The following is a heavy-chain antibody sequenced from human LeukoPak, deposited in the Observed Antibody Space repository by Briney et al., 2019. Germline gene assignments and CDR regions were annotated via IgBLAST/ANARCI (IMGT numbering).Heavy chain of an antibody. CDR1: GGSISSYY. V-gene: IGHV4-59*01. CDR3: ARVEDGYCSGGSCYSRYFQH. D-gene: IGHD2-15*01. CDR2: IYYSGST. J-gene: IGHJ1*01. Sequence: SETLSLTCTVSGGSISSYYWSWIRQPPGKGLEWIGYIYYSGSTNYNPSLKSRVTISVDTSKNQFSLKLSSVTAADTAVYYCARVEDGYCSGGSCYSRYFQHWGQGTLVTVSS.